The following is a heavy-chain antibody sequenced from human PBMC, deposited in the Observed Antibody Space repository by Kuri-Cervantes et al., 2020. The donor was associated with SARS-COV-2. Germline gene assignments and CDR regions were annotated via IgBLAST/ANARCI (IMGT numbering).Heavy chain of an antibody. CDR1: GGSISSYY. CDR2: IYHSGST. CDR3: ARLAGYDFWSGYPPEYYYYMDV. J-gene: IGHJ6*03. V-gene: IGHV4-39*01. D-gene: IGHD3-3*01. Sequence: SETLSLTCTVSGGSISSYYWGWIRQPPGKGLEWIWSIYHSGSTYYNPSLKSRVTISVDTSKNQFSLKLSSVTSADTAVYYCARLAGYDFWSGYPPEYYYYMDVWGKGTTVTVSS.